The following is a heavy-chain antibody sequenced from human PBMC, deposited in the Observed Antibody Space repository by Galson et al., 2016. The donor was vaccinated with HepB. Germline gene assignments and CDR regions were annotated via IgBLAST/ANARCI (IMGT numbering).Heavy chain of an antibody. J-gene: IGHJ4*02. CDR2: ISAYNGDT. CDR3: ARDSGYDYAPLGYDSGAYPPPGDY. D-gene: IGHD5-12*01. Sequence: SVKVSCKASGYIFTSYGPSWVRQAPGQGLEWMGWISAYNGDTNYAQKFQGRVTMTTDTSTRTAYMELRSLRSDDTAVYYWARDSGYDYAPLGYDSGAYPPPGDYWGQGTLVTVSS. V-gene: IGHV1-18*01. CDR1: GYIFTSYG.